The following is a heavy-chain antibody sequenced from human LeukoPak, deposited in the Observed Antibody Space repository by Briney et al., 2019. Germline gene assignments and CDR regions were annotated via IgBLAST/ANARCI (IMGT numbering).Heavy chain of an antibody. D-gene: IGHD1-14*01. Sequence: SETLSLTCSVSGGSINSYYWGWVRQPAGKGLEWIGRIYTTGTTNYSPSLKSRLTMSVDTSKNQFSLKLSSVTAADTAVYYCASGSYYWGQGTLVTVSS. CDR1: GGSINSYY. J-gene: IGHJ4*02. CDR2: IYTTGTT. CDR3: ASGSYY. V-gene: IGHV4-4*07.